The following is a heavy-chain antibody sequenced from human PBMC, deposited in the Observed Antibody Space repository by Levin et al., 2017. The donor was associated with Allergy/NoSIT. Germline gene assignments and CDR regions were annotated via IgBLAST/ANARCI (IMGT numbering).Heavy chain of an antibody. CDR1: GYTLHTHY. D-gene: IGHD3-16*02. CDR2: INPGSGST. CDR3: AREEEVFHGVGSYRAEYFLH. Sequence: PEASVKVSCKASGYTLHTHYIHWVRQAPGLGLEWMGTINPGSGSTRYAQKFQGRVTLTRDTSANTVDMDLSSLKSEDTAMYYCAREEEVFHGVGSYRAEYFLHWGQGTLVTVSS. J-gene: IGHJ1*01. V-gene: IGHV1-46*02.